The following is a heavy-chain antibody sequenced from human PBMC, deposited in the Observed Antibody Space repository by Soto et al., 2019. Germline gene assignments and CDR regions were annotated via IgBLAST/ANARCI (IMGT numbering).Heavy chain of an antibody. V-gene: IGHV3-74*01. CDR2: INGDGSFT. CDR1: AFTFKNHW. CDR3: ARDIYDDYESSGFDH. Sequence: EVQLVESGGGLVQPGGSQRLSCAASAFTFKNHWMHWVRQVPGKGPVWVSRINGDGSFTSYADAVKGRFTISRDNAKNTLSLQMNSLRAEDTAVYYCARDIYDDYESSGFDHWGQGTLVTVSS. D-gene: IGHD3-22*01. J-gene: IGHJ4*02.